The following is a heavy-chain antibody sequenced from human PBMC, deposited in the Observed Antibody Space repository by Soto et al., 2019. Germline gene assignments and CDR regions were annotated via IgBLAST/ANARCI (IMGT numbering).Heavy chain of an antibody. CDR3: GRSSGALVPFDY. Sequence: SLKVSCKASGGTFSSYTISWVRRAPGQGLEWMGRIIPILGIANYAQKFQGRVTITADKSTSTAYMELSSLRSEDTAVYYCGRSSGALVPFDYWGQGTLVTVSS. CDR2: IIPILGIA. J-gene: IGHJ4*02. D-gene: IGHD3-10*01. CDR1: GGTFSSYT. V-gene: IGHV1-69*02.